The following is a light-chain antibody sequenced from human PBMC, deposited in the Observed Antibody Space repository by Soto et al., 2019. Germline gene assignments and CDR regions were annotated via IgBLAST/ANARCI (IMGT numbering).Light chain of an antibody. Sequence: EIVLTQSPATLSLSPGERATHTCRASQSVSSYLAWYQQKPGQAPRLLIYDASNRATGIPARFSGSGSGTDFTLTISSLEPEDFAVYYCQQRSNGITFGQGTRLEIK. V-gene: IGKV3-11*01. CDR1: QSVSSY. CDR3: QQRSNGIT. CDR2: DAS. J-gene: IGKJ5*01.